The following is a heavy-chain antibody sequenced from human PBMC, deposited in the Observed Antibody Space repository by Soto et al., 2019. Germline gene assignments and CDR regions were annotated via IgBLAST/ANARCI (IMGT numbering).Heavy chain of an antibody. CDR1: GFTFSSYG. CDR2: ISYDGYKK. CDR3: AKSYYDFDY. D-gene: IGHD1-26*01. J-gene: IGHJ4*02. Sequence: PGGSLRLSCAASGFTFSSYGMHWVRQAPGKGLEWVAVISYDGYKKYYADSVKGRFAISRDNSKNTLYLQINSLRAEDTAVYYCAKSYYDFDYWGQGTLVTVSS. V-gene: IGHV3-30*18.